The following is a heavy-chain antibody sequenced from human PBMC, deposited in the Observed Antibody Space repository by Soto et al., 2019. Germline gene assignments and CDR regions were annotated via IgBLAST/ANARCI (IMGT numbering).Heavy chain of an antibody. CDR1: GYSFTSYW. V-gene: IGHV5-10-1*01. CDR3: ARLLPDIVVVPAAIIDYYYGMDV. J-gene: IGHJ6*02. CDR2: IDPSDSYT. D-gene: IGHD2-2*01. Sequence: PGESLKISCKGSGYSFTSYWISWVRQMPGKGLEWMGRIDPSDSYTNYSPSFQGHVTISADKSISTAYLRWSSLKASDTAMYYCARLLPDIVVVPAAIIDYYYGMDVWGQGTTVTVSS.